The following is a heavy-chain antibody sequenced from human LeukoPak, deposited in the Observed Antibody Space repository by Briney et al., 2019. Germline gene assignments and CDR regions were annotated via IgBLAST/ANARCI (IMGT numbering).Heavy chain of an antibody. Sequence: AGTLRLSCAASGFTFSSYGMHWVRQAPGKGLEWVAVISYDGSNKYYADSVKGRFTISRDNSKNTLYLQMNNLRAEATAVYYCAKDGGSGWYLDEAFDIWGQGTMVTVSS. CDR3: AKDGGSGWYLDEAFDI. CDR2: ISYDGSNK. J-gene: IGHJ3*02. V-gene: IGHV3-30*18. D-gene: IGHD6-19*01. CDR1: GFTFSSYG.